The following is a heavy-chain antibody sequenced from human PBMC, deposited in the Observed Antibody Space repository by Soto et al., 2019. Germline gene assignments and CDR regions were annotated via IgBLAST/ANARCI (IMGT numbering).Heavy chain of an antibody. V-gene: IGHV3-23*01. D-gene: IGHD2-2*01. CDR3: AKSHEVSAAIVYFDY. CDR1: GFTFNTFA. CDR2: ISISGDRT. Sequence: GGSLRLSCVTSGFTFNTFAMSWVRRAPGRGLEWVSAISISGDRTYYADSVKGRFFISRDNSNNTLFLRVSSLRVEDTAVYYCAKSHEVSAAIVYFDYWGQGTLVTVSS. J-gene: IGHJ4*02.